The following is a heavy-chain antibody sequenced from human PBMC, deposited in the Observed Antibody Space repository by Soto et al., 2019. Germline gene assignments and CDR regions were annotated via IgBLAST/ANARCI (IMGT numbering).Heavy chain of an antibody. CDR3: ARSPYYYDSSNYYGY. D-gene: IGHD3-22*01. V-gene: IGHV3-48*02. J-gene: IGHJ4*02. Sequence: GGSLRLSCAASGFTFSSYGMNWVRQAPGKGLEWVSYISSSSTTIYYADSVKGRFTIFRDNAKNSLYLQLNSLRDEDTAVYCCARSPYYYDSSNYYGYWGQGT. CDR1: GFTFSSYG. CDR2: ISSSSTTI.